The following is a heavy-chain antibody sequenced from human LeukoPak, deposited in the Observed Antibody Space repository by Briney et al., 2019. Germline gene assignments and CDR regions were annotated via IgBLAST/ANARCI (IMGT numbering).Heavy chain of an antibody. Sequence: GGSLRLSCAASGFTFSSYSMNWVRQAPGKGLEWVAVIWYDGSNKYYADSVKGRFTISRDNSKNTLYLQMNSLRAEDTAVYYCAREGLDYDSGSLDYWGQGTLVTVSS. CDR3: AREGLDYDSGSLDY. CDR1: GFTFSSYS. J-gene: IGHJ4*02. D-gene: IGHD3-22*01. CDR2: IWYDGSNK. V-gene: IGHV3-33*08.